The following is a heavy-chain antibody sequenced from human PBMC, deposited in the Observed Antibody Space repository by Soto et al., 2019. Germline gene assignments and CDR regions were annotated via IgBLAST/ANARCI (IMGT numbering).Heavy chain of an antibody. CDR1: GFSFSTVG. CDR3: AKDRGYVNSPFDL. J-gene: IGHJ4*02. V-gene: IGHV3-30*18. D-gene: IGHD6-25*01. Sequence: GGSLRLSCEASGFSFSTVGMHWVRQAPGKGLEWTVLISHDGNRQFYAESVKGRFSVPRDNSKKTVSLQMNGLRPEDTAIYYCAKDRGYVNSPFDLWGQGTLVTSPQ. CDR2: ISHDGNRQ.